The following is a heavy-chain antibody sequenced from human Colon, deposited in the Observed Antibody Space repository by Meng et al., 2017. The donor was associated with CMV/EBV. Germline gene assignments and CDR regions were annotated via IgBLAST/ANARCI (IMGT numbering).Heavy chain of an antibody. CDR2: MNSDAGNT. J-gene: IGHJ4*02. V-gene: IGHV1-2*02. CDR1: GYTFSTYD. CDR3: ARASQSQRLHDY. D-gene: IGHD6-25*01. Sequence: ASVKVSCKASGYTFSTYDIHWVRQAPGQRLEWMGWMNSDAGNTVYAPQFRGRVAMTRDTSINTAYMELSSLKSDDTAVYYCARASQSQRLHDYWGQGTLVTVSS.